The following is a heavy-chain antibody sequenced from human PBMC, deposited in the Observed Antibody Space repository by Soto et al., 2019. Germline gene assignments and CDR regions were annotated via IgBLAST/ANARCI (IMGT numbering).Heavy chain of an antibody. D-gene: IGHD6-19*01. CDR3: ARTAYGSGWPYYFDY. CDR2: ISAYNGNT. J-gene: IGHJ4*02. V-gene: IGHV1-18*01. CDR1: GYTFTSYG. Sequence: ASVKVSCKASGYTFTSYGISWVRQAPGQGLEWMGWISAYNGNTNYAQKLQGRVTMTTDTSTSTAYMELRSLRSDDTAVYYCARTAYGSGWPYYFDYWGQGTLVTVSS.